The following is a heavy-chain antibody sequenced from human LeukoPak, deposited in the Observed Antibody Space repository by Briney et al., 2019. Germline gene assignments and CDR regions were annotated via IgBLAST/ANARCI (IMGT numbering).Heavy chain of an antibody. CDR2: IYHSGST. J-gene: IGHJ3*02. CDR1: GGSFSSSNW. V-gene: IGHV4-4*02. D-gene: IGHD6-19*01. CDR3: ARNPWIAVAGYEDAFDI. Sequence: SETLSLTCDVSGGSFSSSNWWSWVRQPPGKGLEWIGEIYHSGSTNYNPSLKSRVTISVDKSKNQFSLKLSSVTAADTAVHYCARNPWIAVAGYEDAFDIWGQGTMVTVSS.